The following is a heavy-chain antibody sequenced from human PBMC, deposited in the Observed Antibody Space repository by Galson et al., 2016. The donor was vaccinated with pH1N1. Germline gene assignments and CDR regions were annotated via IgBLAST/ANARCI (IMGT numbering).Heavy chain of an antibody. CDR2: ISNDGTKK. J-gene: IGHJ4*02. CDR1: RFTFTSYA. V-gene: IGHV3-30*04. D-gene: IGHD2/OR15-2a*01. Sequence: SLRLSCAASRFTFTSYAFHWVRQAPGKGLEWVAVISNDGTKKYYTDSVKGRFSVSRDNSKSTLHLHMTSLRGDDAAVYYCARAVFYDVDLLDYYFDYWGQGTLVIVSS. CDR3: ARAVFYDVDLLDYYFDY.